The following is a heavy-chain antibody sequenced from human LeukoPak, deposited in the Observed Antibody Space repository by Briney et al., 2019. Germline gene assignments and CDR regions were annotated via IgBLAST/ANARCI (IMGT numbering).Heavy chain of an antibody. D-gene: IGHD3-9*01. V-gene: IGHV3-74*01. CDR3: ARGGPYYDILTGYCQFDY. CDR1: GFTFSSYW. CDR2: INSDGSSI. Sequence: GGSLRLSCAASGFTFSSYWMHWVRQAPGKGLVWVSRINSDGSSISYADSVKGRFTISRDNAKNTLYLQMNSLRAEDTAVYYCARGGPYYDILTGYCQFDYWGQGTLVTVSS. J-gene: IGHJ4*02.